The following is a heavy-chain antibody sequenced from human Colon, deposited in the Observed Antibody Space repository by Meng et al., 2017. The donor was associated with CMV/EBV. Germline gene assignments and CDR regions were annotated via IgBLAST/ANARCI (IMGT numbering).Heavy chain of an antibody. CDR1: GFTFSSYW. J-gene: IGHJ1*01. V-gene: IGHV3-74*01. Sequence: GGSLRLSCAASGFTFSSYWMHWVRQAPGKGLVWVSRINSDGSSTSYADSVKGRFTISRDNAKNTLYLQMNSLRAEDTAVYYCVRSTPARTDYWDWGQGTQVTVSS. CDR2: INSDGSST. CDR3: VRSTPARTDYWD. D-gene: IGHD4-11*01.